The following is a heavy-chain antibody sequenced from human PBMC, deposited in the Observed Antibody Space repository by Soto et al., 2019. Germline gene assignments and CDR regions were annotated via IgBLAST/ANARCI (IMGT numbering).Heavy chain of an antibody. V-gene: IGHV3-33*01. CDR1: GFSFSSYG. Sequence: GGSLRLSCAASGFSFSSYGMHWVRQAPGKGLEWVAVIWHDGSKTYYADSVKGRLIISRDNSKNTLYVQINSLRAEDRGVYFCARGSIVAADYGMDVWGHGTTVTVSS. D-gene: IGHD6-13*01. J-gene: IGHJ6*02. CDR2: IWHDGSKT. CDR3: ARGSIVAADYGMDV.